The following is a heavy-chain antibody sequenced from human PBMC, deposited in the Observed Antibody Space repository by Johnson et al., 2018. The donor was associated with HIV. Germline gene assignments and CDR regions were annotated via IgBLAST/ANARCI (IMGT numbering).Heavy chain of an antibody. CDR1: GFTFSSYG. D-gene: IGHD3-3*01. Sequence: QMLLVESGGGVDQPGRSLRLSCAASGFTFSSYGMHWVRQAPGKGLEWVAFISSDGSNKYFAVSVTGRFSISRDNSKNTLYLQMNSLTAEATAVYYCAKPQWVSSGAFDIWGQGTMVTVSS. CDR3: AKPQWVSSGAFDI. J-gene: IGHJ3*02. CDR2: ISSDGSNK. V-gene: IGHV3-30*18.